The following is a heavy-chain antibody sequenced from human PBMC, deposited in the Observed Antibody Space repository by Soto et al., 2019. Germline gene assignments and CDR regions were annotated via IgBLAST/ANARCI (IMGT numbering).Heavy chain of an antibody. CDR1: GFSLSTSGVG. D-gene: IGHD3-22*01. CDR3: AHSLPFYYDSSGYYGGGAFDI. V-gene: IGHV2-5*02. Sequence: QITLKESGPTLVKPTQTLTLTCTFSGFSLSTSGVGVGWIRQPPGKALEWLALIYWDDDKRYSPSLKSRLTSTKDTAKNQVVLTMTNMDPVDTATYYCAHSLPFYYDSSGYYGGGAFDILGQGTMVTVSS. CDR2: IYWDDDK. J-gene: IGHJ3*02.